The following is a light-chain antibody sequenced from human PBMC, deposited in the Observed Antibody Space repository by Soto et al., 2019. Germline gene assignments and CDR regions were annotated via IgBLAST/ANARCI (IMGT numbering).Light chain of an antibody. Sequence: DVVMTQSPLSLPVTLGQPASISCRSNQSLVHSDGIAYFSWFQQRPGRSPRRLIYKVSNRDSGVRARFSGSGSGTDLALKISRVEAEDVGVYCYMQGTHCPITFCQGTRVEIK. CDR2: KVS. CDR3: MQGTHCPIT. J-gene: IGKJ5*01. CDR1: QSLVHSDGIAY. V-gene: IGKV2-30*02.